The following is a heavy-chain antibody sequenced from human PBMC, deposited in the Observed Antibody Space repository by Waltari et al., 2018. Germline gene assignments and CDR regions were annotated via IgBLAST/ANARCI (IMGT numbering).Heavy chain of an antibody. Sequence: QVQLVQSGAEVKKPGTSVKVSCKASGYNFTGYYMLWVRQAPGQGLEWMGWINPNSGGTNYAQKLQGRVTMTRDTSISTAYMELSRLRSDDTAVYYCAREPITIFGVVKSYYMDVWGKGTTVTVSS. J-gene: IGHJ6*03. CDR2: INPNSGGT. D-gene: IGHD3-3*01. V-gene: IGHV1-2*02. CDR3: AREPITIFGVVKSYYMDV. CDR1: GYNFTGYY.